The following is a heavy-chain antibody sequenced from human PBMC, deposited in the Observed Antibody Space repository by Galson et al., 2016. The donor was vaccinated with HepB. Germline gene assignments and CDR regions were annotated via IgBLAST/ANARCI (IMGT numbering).Heavy chain of an antibody. CDR3: ARERNEYGYHYYGMDV. CDR1: GYTFTTYD. V-gene: IGHV1-8*01. D-gene: IGHD4-17*01. CDR2: MNPNIDNK. Sequence: SVKVSCKASGYTFTTYDINWVRQAPGQGLEWMGWMNPNIDNKAYAQKFQGRVTMTRNTSISTAYMELSSLTSEDTAVYYCARERNEYGYHYYGMDVWGQGTTVTVSS. J-gene: IGHJ6*02.